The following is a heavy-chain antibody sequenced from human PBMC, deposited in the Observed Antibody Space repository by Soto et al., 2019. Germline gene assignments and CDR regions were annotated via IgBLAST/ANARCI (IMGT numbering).Heavy chain of an antibody. CDR2: IYYSGST. D-gene: IGHD6-13*01. V-gene: IGHV4-59*01. J-gene: IGHJ5*02. CDR3: AGDVSSSWHNWFDP. CDR1: GGSISSYY. Sequence: SETLSLTCTVSGGSISSYYWSWIRQPPGKGLEWIGYIYYSGSTNYNPSLKSRVTISVDTSKNQFSLKLSSVTAADTAVYYCAGDVSSSWHNWFDPWGQGTLVTVSS.